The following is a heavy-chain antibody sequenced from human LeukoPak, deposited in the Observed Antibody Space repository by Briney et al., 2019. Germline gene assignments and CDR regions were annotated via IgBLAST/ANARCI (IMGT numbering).Heavy chain of an antibody. D-gene: IGHD3-10*01. V-gene: IGHV1-2*06. CDR3: ARSPTYYYGSGTFDY. J-gene: IGHJ4*02. CDR2: INPNSGGT. CDR1: GYTFTGYY. Sequence: GASVKVSCKASGYTFTGYYMHWVRQAPGQGLEWMGRINPNSGGTNYAQKFQGRVTMTRDTSNSTAYMELSRLRSDDTAVYYCARSPTYYYGSGTFDYWGQGTLVTVSS.